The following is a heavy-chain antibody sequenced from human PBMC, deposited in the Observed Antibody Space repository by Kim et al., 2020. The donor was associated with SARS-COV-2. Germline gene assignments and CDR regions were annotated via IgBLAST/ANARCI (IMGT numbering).Heavy chain of an antibody. J-gene: IGHJ4*02. V-gene: IGHV3-30*01. D-gene: IGHD6-6*01. CDR2: NQ. Sequence: NQYYEDTVQGRFTISRDNSKNTLYLQMNSLRAEDTAVYYCASGRSSSGGYWGQGTLVTVSS. CDR3: ASGRSSSGGY.